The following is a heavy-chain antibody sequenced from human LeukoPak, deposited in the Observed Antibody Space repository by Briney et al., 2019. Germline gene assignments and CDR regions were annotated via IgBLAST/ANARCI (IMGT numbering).Heavy chain of an antibody. CDR3: ATLYDSSGYFHF. D-gene: IGHD3-22*01. V-gene: IGHV4-34*01. CDR2: INHSGST. Sequence: SETLSLTCAVYGGSFSGYYWSWIRQPPGKGLEWIGEINHSGSTNYNPSLKSRVTISVDTSKNQFSLKLSSVTAADTAVNYCATLYDSSGYFHFWGQGTLVTVSS. CDR1: GGSFSGYY. J-gene: IGHJ4*02.